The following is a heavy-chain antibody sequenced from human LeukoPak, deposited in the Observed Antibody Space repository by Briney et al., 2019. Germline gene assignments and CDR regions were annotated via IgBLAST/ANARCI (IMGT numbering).Heavy chain of an antibody. J-gene: IGHJ3*01. CDR3: ARWGIIGHDAFDV. CDR2: VWHDGSYQ. D-gene: IGHD1-14*01. CDR1: GFVSSNYG. Sequence: GGSLRLSCVTSGFVSSNYGMHWVRQAPGKGLEWVAIVWHDGSYQYYAESIKGRFTISRDNSRNTVYLQMNSLRAEDTAVYYCARWGIIGHDAFDVWGQGTVVTVSS. V-gene: IGHV3-33*01.